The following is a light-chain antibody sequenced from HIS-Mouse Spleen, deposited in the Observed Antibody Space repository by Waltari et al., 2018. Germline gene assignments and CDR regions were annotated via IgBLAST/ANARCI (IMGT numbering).Light chain of an antibody. Sequence: DIQMTQSPSTLSASVGDRVPITCRASQSISSWLAWYQQKPGKAPKLLIYKASSLESGVPSRFSGSGSGTEFTLTISSLQPDDFATYYCKQYNSYWTFGQGTKVEI. J-gene: IGKJ1*01. CDR3: KQYNSYWT. CDR1: QSISSW. CDR2: KAS. V-gene: IGKV1-5*03.